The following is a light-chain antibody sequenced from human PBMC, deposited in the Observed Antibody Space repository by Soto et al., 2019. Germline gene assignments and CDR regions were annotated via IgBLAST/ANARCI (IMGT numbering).Light chain of an antibody. CDR1: HSVTTH. Sequence: ELVLTQSPDTLSLSPGERATLSCWASHSVTTHLAWFQQRPGQTPRLLIYDASTRAPGIPARFSGRGSGADFTLTISSLEPEDFAVYYCQQRSDSTTFGQGTRLEIK. V-gene: IGKV3-11*01. J-gene: IGKJ5*01. CDR2: DAS. CDR3: QQRSDSTT.